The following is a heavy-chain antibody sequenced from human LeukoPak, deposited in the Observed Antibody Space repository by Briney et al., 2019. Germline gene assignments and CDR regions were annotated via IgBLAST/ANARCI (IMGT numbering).Heavy chain of an antibody. CDR3: AKDSSGSYSAQTTFDY. CDR1: GFTFDDYA. CDR2: ISWNSGSI. V-gene: IGHV3-9*01. J-gene: IGHJ4*02. Sequence: GGSLRLSCAASGFTFDDYAMHWVRQAPGKGLEWVSGISWNSGSIGYADSVKGRFTISRDNAKNSLYLRMNSLRAEDTALYYCAKDSSGSYSAQTTFDYWGQGTLVTVSS. D-gene: IGHD1-26*01.